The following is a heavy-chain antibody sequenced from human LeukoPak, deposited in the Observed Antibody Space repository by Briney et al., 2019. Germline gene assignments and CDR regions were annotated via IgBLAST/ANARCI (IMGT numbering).Heavy chain of an antibody. CDR2: IRYDGSNK. J-gene: IGHJ3*02. V-gene: IGHV3-30*02. CDR3: AKDGVGIHAFDI. D-gene: IGHD2-15*01. CDR1: GFTFSSYA. Sequence: PGGSLRLSCAASGFTFSSYAMHWVRQAPGKGLEWVAFIRYDGSNKYYADSVKGRFTISRDNSKNTLYLQMNSLRPEDTAVYYCAKDGVGIHAFDIWGQGTMVTVSS.